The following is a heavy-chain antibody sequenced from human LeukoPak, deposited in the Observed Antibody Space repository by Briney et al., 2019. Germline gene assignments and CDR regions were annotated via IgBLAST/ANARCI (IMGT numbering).Heavy chain of an antibody. CDR3: ARDSGVTAPYYYYYMDV. CDR1: GYTFTSYY. J-gene: IGHJ6*03. D-gene: IGHD2-21*02. Sequence: ASVKVSCKASGYTFTSYYMHWVRQAPGQGLEWMGIINPSGGSTSYAQKFQGRVTITADESTSTAYMELSSLRSEDTAVYYCARDSGVTAPYYYYYMDVWGKGTTVTISS. CDR2: INPSGGST. V-gene: IGHV1-46*01.